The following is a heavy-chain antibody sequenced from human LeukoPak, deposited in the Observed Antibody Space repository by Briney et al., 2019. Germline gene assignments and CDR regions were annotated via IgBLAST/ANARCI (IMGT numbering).Heavy chain of an antibody. D-gene: IGHD6-13*01. CDR2: IYSGGST. CDR1: EFTVSSNY. V-gene: IGHV3-66*01. CDR3: AGGARRQQPFDY. Sequence: GGSLRLSCAASEFTVSSNYMNWVRQAPGKGLEWVSVIYSGGSTYYADSVKGRFTISRDNSKNTLYLQMNSLRAEDTAVYYCAGGARRQQPFDYWGQGTLDTVSS. J-gene: IGHJ4*02.